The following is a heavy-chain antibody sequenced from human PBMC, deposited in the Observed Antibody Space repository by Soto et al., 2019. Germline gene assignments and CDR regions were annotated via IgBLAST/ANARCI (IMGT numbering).Heavy chain of an antibody. J-gene: IGHJ6*02. CDR1: GYTFTGYY. D-gene: IGHD1-7*01. CDR2: INPNSGGT. V-gene: IGHV1-2*02. CDR3: ARGSPGTLPYYYYYGMDV. Sequence: GASVKVSCKASGYTFTGYYMHWVRQAPGQGLEWMGWINPNSGGTNYAQKFQGRVTMTRDTSISTAYMELSRLRSDDTAVYYCARGSPGTLPYYYYYGMDVWGQGTTVTVSS.